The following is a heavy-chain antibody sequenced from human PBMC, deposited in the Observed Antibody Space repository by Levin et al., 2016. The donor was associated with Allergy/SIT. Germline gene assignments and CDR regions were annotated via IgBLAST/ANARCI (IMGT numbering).Heavy chain of an antibody. V-gene: IGHV4-59*13. CDR2: IYYSGST. J-gene: IGHJ6*03. CDR3: ARALWSGYYPYYHYMDV. CDR1: GGSINSYY. D-gene: IGHD3-3*01. Sequence: GSLRLSCIVSGGSINSYYWSWIRQPPGKGLEWIGYIYYSGSTNYNPSLKSRVTISVDRSKNHFSLKLRSVTAADTAMYYCARALWSGYYPYYHYMDVWGKGTTVTVSS.